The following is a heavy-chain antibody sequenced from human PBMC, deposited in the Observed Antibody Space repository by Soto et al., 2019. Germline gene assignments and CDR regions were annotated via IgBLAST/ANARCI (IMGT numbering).Heavy chain of an antibody. CDR1: GGSISSGGYY. Sequence: SETLSLTCTVSGGSISSGGYYWSWIRQHPGKGLEWIAYIYYSGSTYYNPSLKSRLTISVDTSKNQFSLKLSSVTAADTAVYYCARGDFGTYGDHDYWGQGTLVTVSS. J-gene: IGHJ4*02. CDR2: IYYSGST. CDR3: ARGDFGTYGDHDY. V-gene: IGHV4-31*03. D-gene: IGHD4-17*01.